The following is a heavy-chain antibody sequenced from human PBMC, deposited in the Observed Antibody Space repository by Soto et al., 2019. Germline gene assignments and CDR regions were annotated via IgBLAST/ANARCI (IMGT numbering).Heavy chain of an antibody. V-gene: IGHV3-33*01. CDR1: GFTFSSYG. CDR2: IWYDGSNK. D-gene: IGHD1-26*01. J-gene: IGHJ6*02. Sequence: QVQLVESGGGVVQPGRSLRLSCAASGFTFSSYGMHWVRQAPGKGLEWVAVIWYDGSNKYYADSVKGRFTISRDNSKNTLYLQMNSLRAEDTAVYYCARDIGATGHYYYGMDVWGQGTTVTVSS. CDR3: ARDIGATGHYYYGMDV.